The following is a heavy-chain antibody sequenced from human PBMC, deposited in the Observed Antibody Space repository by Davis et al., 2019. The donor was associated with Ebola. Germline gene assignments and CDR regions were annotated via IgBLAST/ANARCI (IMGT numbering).Heavy chain of an antibody. J-gene: IGHJ4*02. CDR2: IYSGGST. D-gene: IGHD1-26*01. CDR1: GFIVSSNY. CDR3: AKAPSYSGSYRPAVDY. V-gene: IGHV3-53*01. Sequence: PGGSLRLSCAASGFIVSSNYMSWVRQAPGKGLEWVSVIYSGGSTYYADSVKGRFTISRDNSKNTLYLQMNSLRAEDTAVYYCAKAPSYSGSYRPAVDYWGQGTLVTVSS.